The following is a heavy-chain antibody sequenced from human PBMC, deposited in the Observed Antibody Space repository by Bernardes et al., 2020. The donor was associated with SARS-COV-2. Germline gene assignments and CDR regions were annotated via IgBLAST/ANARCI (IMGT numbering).Heavy chain of an antibody. J-gene: IGHJ3*02. V-gene: IGHV1-69*13. D-gene: IGHD1-26*01. CDR3: ARSGTYPDAFDI. CDR2: IIPLFGTT. CDR1: GNTFTSYA. Sequence: SVKVSCKTSGNTFTSYAVIWVRQAPGQGRECMGGIIPLFGTTNYAQNFQGRVTIAADESTSTVYMELSSLRSEDTAMYYCARSGTYPDAFDIWGQGTMVTVSS.